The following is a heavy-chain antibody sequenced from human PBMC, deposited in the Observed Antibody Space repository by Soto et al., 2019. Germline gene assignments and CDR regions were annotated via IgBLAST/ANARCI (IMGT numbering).Heavy chain of an antibody. CDR3: ASRRYSSSWSYY. CDR2: IYYSGST. V-gene: IGHV4-39*01. CDR1: GDSISSSSHY. D-gene: IGHD6-13*01. J-gene: IGHJ4*02. Sequence: QLQLQESGPGLVKPSETLSLTCSVSGDSISSSSHYWGWIRQPPGKGLEWIGSIYYSGSTYYNPSLKRRVTISVDTSKNQFSLKLSSVTAADTAVYYCASRRYSSSWSYYWGQGTLVTVSS.